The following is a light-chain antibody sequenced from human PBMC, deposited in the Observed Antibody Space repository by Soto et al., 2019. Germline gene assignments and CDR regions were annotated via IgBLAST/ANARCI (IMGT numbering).Light chain of an antibody. Sequence: EIVLTQSPATLSLSPGERATLSCRASQSVSTYLAWYQQKPGQGPRLLIYDASNRATGIPARFSGSGSGTDFTLTISSLEPEDFAVYYCQQYIGSPRTFGQGTKLEIK. CDR3: QQYIGSPRT. CDR1: QSVSTY. J-gene: IGKJ2*01. CDR2: DAS. V-gene: IGKV3-11*01.